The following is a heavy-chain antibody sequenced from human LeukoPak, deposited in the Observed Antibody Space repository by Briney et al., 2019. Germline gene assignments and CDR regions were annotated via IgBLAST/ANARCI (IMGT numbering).Heavy chain of an antibody. Sequence: GGSLRLSCAASGFSVSSKYMSWVRQAPGKGLEWVSVIYSGGSTYYADSVKGRFTISRDNSKSTLYIQMNSLRAEDTAVYYCARASFPYYFDYWGQGTLVTVSS. D-gene: IGHD2/OR15-2a*01. CDR3: ARASFPYYFDY. J-gene: IGHJ4*02. CDR1: GFSVSSKY. CDR2: IYSGGST. V-gene: IGHV3-53*01.